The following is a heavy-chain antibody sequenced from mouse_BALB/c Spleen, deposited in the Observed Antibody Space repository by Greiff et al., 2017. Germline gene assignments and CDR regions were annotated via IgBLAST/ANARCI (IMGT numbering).Heavy chain of an antibody. CDR1: GFHIKDTY. V-gene: IGHV14-3*02. J-gene: IGHJ2*01. Sequence: VQLQQSGAELVKPGASVKLSCTASGFHIKDTYMHWVKQRPEQGLEWIGRIDPANGNTKYDPTFQGKATITADTSSNTAYLQLSSLTSEDTAVYYCAGIDDWGQGTTLTVSA. CDR2: IDPANGNT. CDR3: AGIDD.